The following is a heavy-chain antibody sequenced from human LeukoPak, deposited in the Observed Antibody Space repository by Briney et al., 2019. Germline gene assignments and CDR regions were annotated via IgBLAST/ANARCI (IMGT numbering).Heavy chain of an antibody. Sequence: SVKVSCKASGGTFSSHAISWVRQAPGQGLEWMGGIIPIFGTANYAQKFRGRVTITADESTSTAYMELSSLRSEDTAVYYCASGYNYGGLDYWGQGTLVTVSS. CDR1: GGTFSSHA. D-gene: IGHD5-18*01. V-gene: IGHV1-69*13. J-gene: IGHJ4*02. CDR2: IIPIFGTA. CDR3: ASGYNYGGLDY.